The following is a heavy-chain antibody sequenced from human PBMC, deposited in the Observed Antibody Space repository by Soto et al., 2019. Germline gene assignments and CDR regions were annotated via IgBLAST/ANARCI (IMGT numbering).Heavy chain of an antibody. Sequence: EVQLLESGGGSIQPGGSLRLSCAASGFAFSRSAMAWVRQAPEKGLEWVSSISEGGGTTFYAGSVEGRFTISRDNSKNTLYLQMNSVRADDTAVYYCAKGGYRHAYDWGRGPLVTVSS. CDR1: GFAFSRSA. CDR3: AKGGYRHAYD. V-gene: IGHV3-23*01. J-gene: IGHJ4*02. D-gene: IGHD3-16*01. CDR2: ISEGGGTT.